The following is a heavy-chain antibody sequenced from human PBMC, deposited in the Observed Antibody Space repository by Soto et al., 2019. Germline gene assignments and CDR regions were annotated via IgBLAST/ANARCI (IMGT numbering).Heavy chain of an antibody. CDR2: ISGYNGNT. CDR1: GYTFTIYG. Sequence: QVQLVQSGAEVKKPGASVKVSCKASGYTFTIYGISWVRQAPGQGLEWMGWISGYNGNTDYAQNLQDRVTLNTDASTSSVYMELRSLRSDETAVYYCARVDYYDSSGYSGYWGQGTLITGSS. CDR3: ARVDYYDSSGYSGY. D-gene: IGHD3-22*01. J-gene: IGHJ4*02. V-gene: IGHV1-18*04.